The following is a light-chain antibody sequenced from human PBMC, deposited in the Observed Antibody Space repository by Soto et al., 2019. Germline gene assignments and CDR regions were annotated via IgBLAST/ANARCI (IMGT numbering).Light chain of an antibody. Sequence: QLVLTQSPSASASLGASVKLTCTLSSGHSSYAIAWHQQQPEKGPRYLMKLDSDGSHTKGDAIPDRFSGSSSGAERYLTISSLQSEEEADDYCQPWGTGIHVVFGGGTKVTVL. V-gene: IGLV4-69*01. CDR3: QPWGTGIHVV. CDR2: LDSDGSH. CDR1: SGHSSYA. J-gene: IGLJ2*01.